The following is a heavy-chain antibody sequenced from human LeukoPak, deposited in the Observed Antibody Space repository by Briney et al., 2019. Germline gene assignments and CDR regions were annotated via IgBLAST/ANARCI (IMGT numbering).Heavy chain of an antibody. Sequence: PSETLSLTCTVSGGSISSYYWSWIRQPPGKGLEWIGYIYYSGSTNYNPSLKSRVTISVDTSKNQFSLKLSSVTAADTAVYYCARVLSGYDALYYFDYWGQGTLVIVSS. CDR2: IYYSGST. V-gene: IGHV4-59*01. J-gene: IGHJ4*02. D-gene: IGHD5-12*01. CDR1: GGSISSYY. CDR3: ARVLSGYDALYYFDY.